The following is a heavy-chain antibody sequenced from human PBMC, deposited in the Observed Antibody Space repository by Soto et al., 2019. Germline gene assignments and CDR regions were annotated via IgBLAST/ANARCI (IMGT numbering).Heavy chain of an antibody. CDR1: GFTFSSYG. Sequence: GGSLRLSCAASGFTFSSYGMHWVRQAPGKGLEWVAVISYDGSNKYYADSVKGRFTFSRDNSKNTLYLQMNSLRAEDTAVYYCAKERQWFGESYYFDYWGQGTLVTVSS. V-gene: IGHV3-30*18. J-gene: IGHJ4*02. D-gene: IGHD3-10*01. CDR3: AKERQWFGESYYFDY. CDR2: ISYDGSNK.